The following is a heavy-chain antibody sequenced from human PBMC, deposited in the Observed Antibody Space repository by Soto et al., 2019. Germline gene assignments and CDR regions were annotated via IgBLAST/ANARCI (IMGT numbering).Heavy chain of an antibody. D-gene: IGHD3-16*01. CDR3: VKGRGDDVDAAFEI. CDR1: GFTFDDYA. J-gene: IGHJ3*02. CDR2: LSWRVLSI. V-gene: IGHV3-9*01. Sequence: EVQLVESGGGLEQPGRSLRLSCAASGFTFDDYAMHWVRQVPGKGLEWVSGLSWRVLSIVYADSVKGRFTISRDSANNSLYLQMNSLRADDTAFYYCVKGRGDDVDAAFEIWGQGTMVTVYS.